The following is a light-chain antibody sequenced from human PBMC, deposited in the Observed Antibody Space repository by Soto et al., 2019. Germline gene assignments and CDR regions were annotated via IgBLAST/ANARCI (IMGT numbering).Light chain of an antibody. V-gene: IGLV1-51*01. CDR1: ISNIGSNP. CDR2: DDN. Sequence: QSVLTQPPSASGTPGQRVTISCSGSISNIGSNPVYWHQQLPGTAPKLLIYDDNKRPSGIPDRFSGSKSGTSATLGITGFQTGDEADYYCGSWDSSLSAYVFGTGTKLTVL. CDR3: GSWDSSLSAYV. J-gene: IGLJ1*01.